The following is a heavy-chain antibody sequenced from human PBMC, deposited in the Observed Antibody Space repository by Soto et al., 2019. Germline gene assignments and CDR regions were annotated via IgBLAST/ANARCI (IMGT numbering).Heavy chain of an antibody. D-gene: IGHD6-13*01. V-gene: IGHV3-23*01. CDR1: GFTFSSYA. Sequence: TGGSLRLSCAASGFTFSSYAMGWVRQAPGKGLEWVSGISGSGGDTYYADSVEGRFTSSRDNSKKTLYLDMVSLRAEDAAVYYCAKGWGVATAGTFDYWGQGTLVTVSS. CDR3: AKGWGVATAGTFDY. CDR2: ISGSGGDT. J-gene: IGHJ4*02.